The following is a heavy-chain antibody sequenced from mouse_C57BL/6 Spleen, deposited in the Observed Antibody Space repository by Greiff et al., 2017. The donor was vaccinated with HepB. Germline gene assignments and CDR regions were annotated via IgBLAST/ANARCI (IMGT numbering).Heavy chain of an antibody. V-gene: IGHV5-16*01. J-gene: IGHJ4*01. Sequence: EVQRVESEGGLVQPGSSMKLSCTASGFTFSDYYMAWVRQVPEKGLEWVANINYDGSSTYYLDSLKSRFIISRDNAKNILYLQMSSLKSEDTATYYCARVLPYYYAMDYWGQGTSVTVSS. D-gene: IGHD1-1*01. CDR1: GFTFSDYY. CDR3: ARVLPYYYAMDY. CDR2: INYDGSST.